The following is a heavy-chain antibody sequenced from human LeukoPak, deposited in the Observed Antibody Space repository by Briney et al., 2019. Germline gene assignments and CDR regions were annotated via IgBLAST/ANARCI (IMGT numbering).Heavy chain of an antibody. CDR3: ARDRGMYYYDSRGFDY. CDR2: ISSSSSYI. V-gene: IGHV3-21*01. CDR1: GFTFSSYS. Sequence: GGSLRLSCAASGFTFSSYSMNWVRQAPGKGLEWVSSISSSSSYIYYADSVKGRSTISRDNAKNSLYLQMNSLRAEDTAVYYCARDRGMYYYDSRGFDYWGQGTLVTVSS. D-gene: IGHD3-22*01. J-gene: IGHJ4*02.